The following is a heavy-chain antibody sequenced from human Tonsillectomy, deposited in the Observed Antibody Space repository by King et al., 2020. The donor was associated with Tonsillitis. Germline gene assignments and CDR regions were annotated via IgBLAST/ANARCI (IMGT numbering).Heavy chain of an antibody. CDR3: AVGTDYDSWVGYCYYGMDV. CDR1: GYTFTSYG. J-gene: IGHJ6*02. D-gene: IGHD3-9*01. CDR2: ISSYNGNT. Sequence: QLVQSGAEVKKPGASVKVSCKASGYTFTSYGISWVRQAPGQGLEWMGWISSYNGNTNYAQKLQGRVTMTTETSTSTAYMELRSLRADDTAVYYCAVGTDYDSWVGYCYYGMDVWGQGTTVTVSS. V-gene: IGHV1-18*01.